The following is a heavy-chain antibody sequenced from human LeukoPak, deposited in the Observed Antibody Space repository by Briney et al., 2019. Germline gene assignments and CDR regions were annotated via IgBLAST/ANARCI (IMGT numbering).Heavy chain of an antibody. D-gene: IGHD3-10*01. Sequence: GGSLRLSCIASRFTFGVDGMSWFRQAPGKGLEWVAFIRSKSYGGTSEYAASVRGRFTVSRGDSKSIAYLQMESLKTEDTAVYYCSRDFWRFGLDFWGQGTPVTVSS. CDR3: SRDFWRFGLDF. CDR1: RFTFGVDG. J-gene: IGHJ4*02. CDR2: IRSKSYGGTS. V-gene: IGHV3-49*03.